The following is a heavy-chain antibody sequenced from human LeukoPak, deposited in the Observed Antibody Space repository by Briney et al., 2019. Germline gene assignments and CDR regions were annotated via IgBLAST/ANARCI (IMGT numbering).Heavy chain of an antibody. D-gene: IGHD6-19*01. J-gene: IGHJ3*02. Sequence: SQTLSLTCTVAGGSIGGHTFGWDWLRQPPGKGLEWIVTIYYNGNTFSNPSLKRRVAISIDMSKSQFSLHLSSVTAADTAIYYCARLTALAGHRGAFDIWGPGTMVTVSS. V-gene: IGHV4-39*01. CDR3: ARLTALAGHRGAFDI. CDR2: IYYNGNT. CDR1: GGSIGGHTFG.